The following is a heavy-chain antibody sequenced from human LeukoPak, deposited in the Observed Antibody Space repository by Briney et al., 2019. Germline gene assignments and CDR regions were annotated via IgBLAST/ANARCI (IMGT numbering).Heavy chain of an antibody. CDR1: GGTFSSYA. Sequence: SVKVSCKASGGTFSSYAISWVRQAPGQGFEWMGGIIPIFGTANYAQKSQGRVTITADESTSTAYMELSSLRSEDTAVYYCARGCGSASCPYFFDNWGQGTLVTVSS. V-gene: IGHV1-69*13. CDR3: ARGCGSASCPYFFDN. D-gene: IGHD2-2*01. J-gene: IGHJ4*02. CDR2: IIPIFGTA.